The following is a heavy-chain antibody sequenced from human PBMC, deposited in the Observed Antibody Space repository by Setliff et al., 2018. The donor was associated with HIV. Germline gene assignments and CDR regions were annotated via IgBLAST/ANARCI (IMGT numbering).Heavy chain of an antibody. CDR1: GYSISSGYY. Sequence: PSETLSLTCAVSGYSISSGYYWGWIRQPPGKGLEWIGSIYHSGSTYYNPSLKSRVTISVDTSKNQFSLKLSSVTAADTAVYYCARVYYYGSPHMDVWGKGTTVTV. CDR2: IYHSGST. J-gene: IGHJ6*03. CDR3: ARVYYYGSPHMDV. V-gene: IGHV4-38-2*01. D-gene: IGHD3-10*01.